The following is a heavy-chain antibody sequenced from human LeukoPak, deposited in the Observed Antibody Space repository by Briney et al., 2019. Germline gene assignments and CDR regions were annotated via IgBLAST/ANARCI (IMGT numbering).Heavy chain of an antibody. CDR1: GGSFSGYY. CDR2: INHSGST. Sequence: SETLSLTCTVSGGSFSGYYCTWIRQPPGKGLEWIGEINHSGSTNYNPSLKSRVTISVDTSKNQFSLKLSSVTAADTAVYYCASAETGTMDYWGQGTLVTVSS. J-gene: IGHJ4*02. CDR3: ASAETGTMDY. V-gene: IGHV4-34*01. D-gene: IGHD1-7*01.